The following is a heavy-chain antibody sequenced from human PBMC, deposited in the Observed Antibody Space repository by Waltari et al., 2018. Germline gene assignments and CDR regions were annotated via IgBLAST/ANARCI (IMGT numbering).Heavy chain of an antibody. D-gene: IGHD2-21*01. J-gene: IGHJ2*01. Sequence: QLQLQESGPGLVKPSETLSLTCTVSGGSISSSSYYWGWIRPPPGKGLEWIGSIYYSGSTYYNPSLKSRVTISVDTSKNQFSLKLSSVTAADTAVYYCARLFGDYWYFDLWGRGTLVTVSS. CDR3: ARLFGDYWYFDL. CDR2: IYYSGST. CDR1: GGSISSSSYY. V-gene: IGHV4-39*01.